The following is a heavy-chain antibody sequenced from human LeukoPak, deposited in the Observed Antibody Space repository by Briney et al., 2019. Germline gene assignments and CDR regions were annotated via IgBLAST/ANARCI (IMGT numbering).Heavy chain of an antibody. V-gene: IGHV3-48*03. CDR1: GFTFSSYE. D-gene: IGHD6-19*01. CDR2: ISSSGSTI. Sequence: PGGSLRLSCAASGFTFSSYEMNWVRQAPGKGLEWVSYISSSGSTIYYADSVKGRFTISRDNAKNSLYLQMNSLRAEDTALYYCARAQWLEGYFDYWGQGTLVTVSS. CDR3: ARAQWLEGYFDY. J-gene: IGHJ4*02.